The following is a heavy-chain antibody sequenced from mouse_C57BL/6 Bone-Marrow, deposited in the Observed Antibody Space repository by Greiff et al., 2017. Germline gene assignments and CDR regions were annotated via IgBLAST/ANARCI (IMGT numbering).Heavy chain of an antibody. D-gene: IGHD1-1*01. CDR2: IYPRSGNT. V-gene: IGHV1-81*01. CDR1: GYTFTSYG. Sequence: QVQLKQSGAELVRPGASVKLSCKASGYTFTSYGISWVKQRPGQGLEWIGEIYPRSGNTYYNEKFKGKATLTADKSSSTAYMELRSLTSEDAAVYFGERWGATVVAAAWDFEGWGTGTTVTVSS. CDR3: ERWGATVVAAAWDFEG. J-gene: IGHJ1*03.